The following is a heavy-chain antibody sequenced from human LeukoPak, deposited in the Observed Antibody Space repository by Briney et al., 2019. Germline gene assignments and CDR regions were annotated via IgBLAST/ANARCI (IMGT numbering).Heavy chain of an antibody. V-gene: IGHV4-39*01. D-gene: IGHD3-16*02. J-gene: IGHJ4*02. Sequence: SETLSLTCTVSGDSIRRDNYYWGWIRQPPGKGLEWIGSIYYSGSTYYNPSLKSRVFISVDPSKSQFSLKLTSVTAADTAVYYCATHPLLDYWGQGSLVTVSS. CDR1: GDSIRRDNYY. CDR2: IYYSGST. CDR3: ATHPLLDY.